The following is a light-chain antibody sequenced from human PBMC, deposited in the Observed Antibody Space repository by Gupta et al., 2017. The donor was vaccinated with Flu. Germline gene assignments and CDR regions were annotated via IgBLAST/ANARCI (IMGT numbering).Light chain of an antibody. Sequence: LVTISCPGTRNEVGSFNLVLWDQPHPGKAPKLLIYEVRKRPAGVSNRFSCSKSGNPASLTISGLQAEDEADYYCCSYAGRNIWGFGGGTKLTVL. CDR2: EVR. V-gene: IGLV2-23*02. CDR1: RNEVGSFNL. CDR3: CSYAGRNIWG. J-gene: IGLJ3*02.